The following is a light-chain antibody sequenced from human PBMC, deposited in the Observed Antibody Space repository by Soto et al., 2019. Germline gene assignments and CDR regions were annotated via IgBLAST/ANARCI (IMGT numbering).Light chain of an antibody. V-gene: IGKV3-20*01. CDR1: QSVSSSY. CDR3: QQYGRSPPFT. CDR2: GAS. Sequence: ELVLTQSPGPLSLSPGERATLSCRASQSVSSSYLAWYQQKPGQAPRLLIYGASNRATGIPERFSGSGSGTDFTLTISRLEPEDFAVYFCQQYGRSPPFTFGQGTKVEIK. J-gene: IGKJ2*01.